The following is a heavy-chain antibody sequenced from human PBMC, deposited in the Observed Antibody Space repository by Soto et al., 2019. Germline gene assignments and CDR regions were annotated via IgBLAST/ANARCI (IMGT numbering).Heavy chain of an antibody. CDR1: GGSISSYY. CDR3: ARDRHGVESPAKGSYHYGTDV. CDR2: IYTRGST. Sequence: QVQLQESGPGLVKPSETLSLTCTVSGGSISSYYWRWIRQPAGKGLEWIGRIYTRGSTNYNPSLKSRVTMSADTSRNQPSLKPSSVTAGYTALYYCARDRHGVESPAKGSYHYGTDVWGQGTTVTVSS. D-gene: IGHD2-2*01. J-gene: IGHJ6*02. V-gene: IGHV4-4*07.